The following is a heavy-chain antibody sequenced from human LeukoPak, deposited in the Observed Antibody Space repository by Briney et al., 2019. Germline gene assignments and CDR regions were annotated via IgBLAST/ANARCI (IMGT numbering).Heavy chain of an antibody. CDR2: ISSSSTYI. Sequence: AGGSLRLSCAASGLTFSSYSMNWVRQAPGKGLEWVSSISSSSTYIYYADSVKGRFTISRDNAKNSLYLQMNSLRAEDTAVYYCARDRVNIVVVTASEYWGQGTLVTVSS. V-gene: IGHV3-21*01. CDR3: ARDRVNIVVVTASEY. D-gene: IGHD2-21*02. J-gene: IGHJ4*02. CDR1: GLTFSSYS.